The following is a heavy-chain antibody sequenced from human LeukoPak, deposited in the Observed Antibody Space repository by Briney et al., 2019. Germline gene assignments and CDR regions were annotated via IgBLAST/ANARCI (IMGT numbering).Heavy chain of an antibody. CDR2: SDWDDDK. CDR1: GFSLLTPGGR. CDR3: VRFTGSYFDF. J-gene: IGHJ4*02. D-gene: IGHD1-26*01. Sequence: SGPALVKPPQTLTLTCTFSGFSLLTPGGRMSWIRQPPGKALEWLARSDWDDDKLYSASLKTRLTISKDDSKHQVVLALTNMDPVDTATYYRVRFTGSYFDFWGQGSLVTVSS. V-gene: IGHV2-70*04.